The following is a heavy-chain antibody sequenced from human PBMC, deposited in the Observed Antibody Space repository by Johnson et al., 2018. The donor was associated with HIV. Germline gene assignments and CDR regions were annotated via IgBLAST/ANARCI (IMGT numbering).Heavy chain of an antibody. Sequence: VQLVESGGGLVQPGGSLRLSCAASGFTFSSYAMSWVRQAPGKGLEWVSVIRGSGGNTYHADSVRGRFTISRDNSKNTLYLQMNSLRAEDTAVYYCARDGWFGEGAFDIWGQGTMVTVSS. V-gene: IGHV3-23*04. CDR2: IRGSGGNT. CDR1: GFTFSSYA. D-gene: IGHD3-10*01. J-gene: IGHJ3*02. CDR3: ARDGWFGEGAFDI.